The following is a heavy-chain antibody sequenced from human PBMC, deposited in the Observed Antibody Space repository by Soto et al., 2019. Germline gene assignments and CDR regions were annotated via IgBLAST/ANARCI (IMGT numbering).Heavy chain of an antibody. CDR2: IKSKTDGGTT. J-gene: IGHJ6*03. CDR3: TTGTTGTTYYYYYYMDV. CDR1: GFTFSNAW. Sequence: GGSLRLSCAASGFTFSNAWMSWVRQAPGKGLEWVGRIKSKTDGGTTDYAAPVKGRFTISRDDSKNTLYLQMNSLKTEDTAVYYCTTGTTGTTYYYYYYMDVWGKGTTVTVSS. V-gene: IGHV3-15*01. D-gene: IGHD1-1*01.